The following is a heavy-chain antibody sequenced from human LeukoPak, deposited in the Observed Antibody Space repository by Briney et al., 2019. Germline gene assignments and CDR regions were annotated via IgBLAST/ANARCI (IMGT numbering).Heavy chain of an antibody. Sequence: GRSLRLSCAASGFAFSSNGMHWVRQAPGKGLEWVALISYDGSNKYYADSVKGRFTISRDNSENTLYLQMNSLRAEDAAVYYCAKDRSSSWTWTIDYWGQGTLVTVSS. J-gene: IGHJ4*02. CDR1: GFAFSSNG. V-gene: IGHV3-30*18. D-gene: IGHD6-13*01. CDR3: AKDRSSSWTWTIDY. CDR2: ISYDGSNK.